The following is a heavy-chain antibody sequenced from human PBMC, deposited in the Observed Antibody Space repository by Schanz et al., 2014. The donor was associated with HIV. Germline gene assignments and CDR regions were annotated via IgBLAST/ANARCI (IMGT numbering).Heavy chain of an antibody. V-gene: IGHV3-33*05. CDR3: AKRIIFGVVFPANFDY. D-gene: IGHD3-3*01. CDR2: ISHDGSNK. Sequence: QVELVESGGGVVQPGGSLRLSCATSGFIFRSYAVHWVRQAPGKGLEWVAVISHDGSNKYYADSVKGRFTISRDNSKNRLYLQMNRLRADDRAVYYCAKRIIFGVVFPANFDYWGQGTLVTVSS. CDR1: GFIFRSYA. J-gene: IGHJ4*02.